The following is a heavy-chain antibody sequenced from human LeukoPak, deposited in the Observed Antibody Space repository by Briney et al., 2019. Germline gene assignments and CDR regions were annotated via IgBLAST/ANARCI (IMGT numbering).Heavy chain of an antibody. V-gene: IGHV3-7*01. CDR1: GFTFSSYW. CDR3: ARDTRAVAEPYYYYGMDV. J-gene: IGHJ6*02. Sequence: GGSLRLSCAASGFTFSSYWMSWVRQAPGKGLEWVANIKQDGSEKYYVDSVKGRFTISRDNAKNSLYLQMNSLRAGDTAVYYCARDTRAVAEPYYYYGMDVWGQGTTVTVSS. D-gene: IGHD6-19*01. CDR2: IKQDGSEK.